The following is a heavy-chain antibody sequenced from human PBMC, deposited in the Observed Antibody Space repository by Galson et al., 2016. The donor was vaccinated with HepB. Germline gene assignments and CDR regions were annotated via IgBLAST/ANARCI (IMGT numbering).Heavy chain of an antibody. CDR1: GDSVSNNHAA. J-gene: IGHJ4*02. CDR2: TFYRSTWQN. D-gene: IGHD3-22*01. V-gene: IGHV6-1*01. CDR3: AITHKSYYDTSGYYGGDY. Sequence: CAISGDSVSNNHAAWNWFRQSPSRGLEWLGRTFYRSTWQNDHAGSVISRIAINPDTSKNQVSLHLKSVTPDDTAVYYCAITHKSYYDTSGYYGGDYWGQGTLVTVSS.